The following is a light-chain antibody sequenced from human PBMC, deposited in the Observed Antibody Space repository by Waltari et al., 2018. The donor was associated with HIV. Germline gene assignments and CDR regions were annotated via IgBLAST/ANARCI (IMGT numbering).Light chain of an antibody. V-gene: IGLV1-40*01. CDR1: SSNIGAGYD. Sequence: QSVLTQPPSVSGAPGQRVTISCTGSSSNIGAGYDVHWYQQLPETAPKLLIDGNSDRPSGVPDRFSGSKSGTSASLAITGLQAEDEADYYCQSYDSSLSVVFGGGTKLTVL. CDR2: GNS. J-gene: IGLJ2*01. CDR3: QSYDSSLSVV.